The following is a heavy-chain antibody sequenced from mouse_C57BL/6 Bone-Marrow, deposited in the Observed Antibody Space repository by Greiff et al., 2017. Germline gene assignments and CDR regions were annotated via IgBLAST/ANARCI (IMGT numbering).Heavy chain of an antibody. D-gene: IGHD2-4*01. V-gene: IGHV1-50*01. Sequence: VQLQQPGAELVKPGASVKLSCKASGYTFTSYWMQWVKQRPGQGLEWIGEIDPSDSYTNYNQKFKGKATLTVDTSSSTAYMQLSSLTSEDSAVYYCARLELRYWYFDVWGTGTTVTVSS. CDR1: GYTFTSYW. J-gene: IGHJ1*03. CDR2: IDPSDSYT. CDR3: ARLELRYWYFDV.